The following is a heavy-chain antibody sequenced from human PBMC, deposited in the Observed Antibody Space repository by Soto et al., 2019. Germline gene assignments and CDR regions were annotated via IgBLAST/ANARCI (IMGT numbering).Heavy chain of an antibody. D-gene: IGHD1-20*01. CDR2: SYYSGTS. Sequence: SETLSLTCTVSGGSISVQSYYWTWIRQSPGKGLAWVGSSYYSGTSYFNPALKGRVTISVDTSTNHFSLRLPSVTAADTAVYYCTRRYNWNDYYFDPWGQGTLVTVSS. V-gene: IGHV4-39*01. CDR1: GGSISVQSYY. CDR3: TRRYNWNDYYFDP. J-gene: IGHJ5*02.